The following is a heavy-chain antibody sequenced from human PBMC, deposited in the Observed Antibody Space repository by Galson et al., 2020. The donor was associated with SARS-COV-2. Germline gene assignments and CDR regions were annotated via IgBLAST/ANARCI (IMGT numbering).Heavy chain of an antibody. Sequence: SETLSLTCAVYGGSFSGYYWSWIRQPPGKGLEWIGEVIHSGNTYYNPSLKSRVTISADTSKNQFSLILKSVTAADTAVYYCARGVKGVAIFYYYSSMDVWGKGTTVTVSS. D-gene: IGHD3-3*01. CDR1: GGSFSGYY. CDR3: ARGVKGVAIFYYYSSMDV. CDR2: VIHSGNT. V-gene: IGHV4-34*01. J-gene: IGHJ6*03.